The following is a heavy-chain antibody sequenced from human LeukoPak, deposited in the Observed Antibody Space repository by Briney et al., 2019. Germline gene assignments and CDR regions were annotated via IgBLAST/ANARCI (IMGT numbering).Heavy chain of an antibody. V-gene: IGHV4-34*01. Sequence: SETLSLTCAVYGGSFSGYYWSWIRQPPGKGLEWIGEINHSGSTNYNPSLKSRVTISVDTSKNQFSLKLSSVTAADTAVYYCARHNVVVVVAATGFGWFDPWGQGTLVTVSS. CDR2: INHSGST. D-gene: IGHD2-15*01. J-gene: IGHJ5*02. CDR3: ARHNVVVVVAATGFGWFDP. CDR1: GGSFSGYY.